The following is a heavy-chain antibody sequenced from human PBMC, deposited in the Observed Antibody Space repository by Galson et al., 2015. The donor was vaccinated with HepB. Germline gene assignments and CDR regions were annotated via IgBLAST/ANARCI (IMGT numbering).Heavy chain of an antibody. CDR3: AKDQARAGSGPSLFDY. V-gene: IGHV3-23*01. Sequence: SLRLSCAASGFPFNIYVMSWVRHTPDKGLEWVAAIRGSGWSTYYADSVKGRFTISRDNYKNMVYLQMNSLRAEDTAVYFCAKDQARAGSGPSLFDYWGQGTLVTGSS. CDR1: GFPFNIYV. CDR2: IRGSGWST. D-gene: IGHD3-3*01. J-gene: IGHJ4*02.